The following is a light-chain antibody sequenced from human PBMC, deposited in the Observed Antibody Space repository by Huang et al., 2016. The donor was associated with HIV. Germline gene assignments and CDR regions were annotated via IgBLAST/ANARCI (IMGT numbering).Light chain of an antibody. CDR1: QSISSY. CDR3: QQSYSTASS. J-gene: IGKJ5*01. Sequence: DIQMTQSPSSLSASVGDRVTITCRASQSISSYLNWYQQQPGKAPKRLIYAASSLQSGVPSRFSGRGSGTDFTLTISILQPEDFATYYCQQSYSTASSFGQGTRLEIK. V-gene: IGKV1-39*01. CDR2: AAS.